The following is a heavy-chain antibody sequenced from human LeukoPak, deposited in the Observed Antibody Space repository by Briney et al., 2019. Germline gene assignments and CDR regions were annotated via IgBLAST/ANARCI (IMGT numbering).Heavy chain of an antibody. CDR1: GGTFSSYA. J-gene: IGHJ5*02. CDR3: ATVGRDVWGSYRYLGFDP. D-gene: IGHD3-16*02. CDR2: IIPIFGTA. V-gene: IGHV1-69*05. Sequence: ASVKVSCKASGGTFSSYAISWVRQAPGQGLEWMGGIIPIFGTANYAQKLQGRVTMTTDTSTSTAYMELRSLRSEDTAVYYCATVGRDVWGSYRYLGFDPWGQGTLVTVSS.